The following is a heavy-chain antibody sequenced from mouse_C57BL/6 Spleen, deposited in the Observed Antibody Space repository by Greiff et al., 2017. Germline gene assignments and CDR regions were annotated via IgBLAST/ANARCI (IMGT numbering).Heavy chain of an antibody. CDR1: GYTFTSYW. V-gene: IGHV1-74*01. CDR2: IHPSDSDT. Sequence: VQLQQPGAELVKPGASVKVSCKASGYTFTSYWMHWVKQRPGQGLEWIGRIHPSDSDTNYNQKFKGKATLTVDKSSSTAYMQLSSLTSEDSAVYYCAMEGYSYYDAMDYWGQGTSVTVPS. D-gene: IGHD2-3*01. J-gene: IGHJ4*01. CDR3: AMEGYSYYDAMDY.